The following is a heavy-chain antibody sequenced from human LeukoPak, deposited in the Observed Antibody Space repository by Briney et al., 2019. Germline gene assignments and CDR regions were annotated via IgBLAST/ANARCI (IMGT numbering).Heavy chain of an antibody. CDR2: ISGSGGST. V-gene: IGHV3-23*01. Sequence: PGGSLRLSCAASGFTFNSYAMSWVRQAPGKGLEWVSAISGSGGSTYYADSVKGRFTISRGNSKNTLYLQMNSLRAEDTAVYYCAKAGGLLLWFGELFAYYFDYWGQGTLVTVSS. CDR3: AKAGGLLLWFGELFAYYFDY. J-gene: IGHJ4*02. D-gene: IGHD3-10*01. CDR1: GFTFNSYA.